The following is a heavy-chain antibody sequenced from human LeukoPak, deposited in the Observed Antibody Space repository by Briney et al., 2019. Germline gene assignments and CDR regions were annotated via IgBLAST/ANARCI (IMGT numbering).Heavy chain of an antibody. CDR1: GYTFTAYY. V-gene: IGHV1-2*02. Sequence: ASVKVSCKSSGYTFTAYYIHWVRQAPGQGLEWMGWINPDSGGTNYAQDLQGRVTMTRDTSISTAYMVLSRLRSDDTAVYYCARVRYGSGAHYGMDVWGQGTTVTVSS. CDR3: ARVRYGSGAHYGMDV. CDR2: INPDSGGT. J-gene: IGHJ6*02. D-gene: IGHD5-18*01.